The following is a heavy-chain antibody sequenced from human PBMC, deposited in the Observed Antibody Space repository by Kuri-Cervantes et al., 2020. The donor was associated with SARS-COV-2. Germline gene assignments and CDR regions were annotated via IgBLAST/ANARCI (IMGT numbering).Heavy chain of an antibody. CDR1: GGSISSYY. V-gene: IGHV4-4*07. CDR2: IYTSGST. D-gene: IGHD4-11*01. CDR3: ATMTVLSSDAFDI. J-gene: IGHJ3*02. Sequence: GSLRLSCTVSGGSISSYYWSWIRQPAGKGLEWIGRIYTSGSTNYNPSLKSRVTISADTSKNQFSLKLNSVTAADTAVYYCATMTVLSSDAFDIWGLGTMVTVSS.